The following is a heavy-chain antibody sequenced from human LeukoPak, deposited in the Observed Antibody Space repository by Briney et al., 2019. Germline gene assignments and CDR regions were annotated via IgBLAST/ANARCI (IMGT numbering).Heavy chain of an antibody. V-gene: IGHV4-39*07. CDR2: IYYSGST. J-gene: IGHJ4*02. CDR3: ARDYYADYYFDY. Sequence: SSETLSLTCTVSGGSISSSSYYWGWIRQPPGKGLEWIGSIYYSGSTYYNPSLKSRVTISVDTSKNQFSLKLSSVTAADTAVYYCARDYYADYYFDYWGQGTLVTVSS. D-gene: IGHD3-10*01. CDR1: GGSISSSSYY.